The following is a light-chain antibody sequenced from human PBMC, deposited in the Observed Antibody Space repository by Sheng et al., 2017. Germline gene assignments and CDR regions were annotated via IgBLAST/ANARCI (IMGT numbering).Light chain of an antibody. CDR2: WAS. CDR1: QSVLYNSNNKNY. Sequence: DIVMTQSPDSLAVSLGERATINCKSSQSVLYNSNNKNYLAWYQQKPGQPPNLLIYWASTRQSGVPDRFSGSGSATDFTLTISNLQAEDVAVYYCQQYYSSPITFGQGTRLEIK. V-gene: IGKV4-1*01. J-gene: IGKJ5*01. CDR3: QQYYSSPIT.